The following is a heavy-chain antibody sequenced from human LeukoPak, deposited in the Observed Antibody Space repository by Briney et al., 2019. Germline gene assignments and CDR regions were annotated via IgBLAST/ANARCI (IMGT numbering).Heavy chain of an antibody. CDR1: GFTFSNAW. CDR3: ARSGTMVRGVINYFDY. V-gene: IGHV3-15*01. Sequence: GGSLRLSCAASGFTFSNAWMNWVRQAPGKGLEWVGRIKSKSDGGTTDYAAPVKGRFTISRDDSKNTLYLQMGSLRAEDMAVYYCARSGTMVRGVINYFDYWGQGTLVTVSS. J-gene: IGHJ4*02. CDR2: IKSKSDGGTT. D-gene: IGHD3-10*01.